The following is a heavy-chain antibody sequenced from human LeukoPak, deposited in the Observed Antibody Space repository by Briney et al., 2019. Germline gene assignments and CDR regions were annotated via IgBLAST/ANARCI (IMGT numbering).Heavy chain of an antibody. CDR3: AKDQRAVAVIHLGGDY. CDR2: ISYDGSNK. CDR1: GFTFSSYG. D-gene: IGHD6-19*01. Sequence: PGGSLRLSCAASGFTFSSYGMHWVRQAPGKGLEWVAVISYDGSNKYYADSVKGRFTISRDNSKNTLYLQMNSLRAEDMAVYYCAKDQRAVAVIHLGGDYWGQGTLVTVSS. V-gene: IGHV3-30*18. J-gene: IGHJ4*02.